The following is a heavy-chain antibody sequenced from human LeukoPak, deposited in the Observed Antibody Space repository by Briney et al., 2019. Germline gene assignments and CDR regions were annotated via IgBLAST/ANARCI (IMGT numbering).Heavy chain of an antibody. CDR2: ISGSGGTT. CDR1: GFTFSGYA. Sequence: PGGSLRLSCAASGFTFSGYAMSWVRQAPGKGLEWVSAISGSGGTTYYADSVKGRFTISRDNSKNTLYLQMNSLKTEDTAVYYCTTGVMITFGGVIVFDYWGQGTLVTVSS. V-gene: IGHV3-23*01. J-gene: IGHJ4*02. D-gene: IGHD3-16*02. CDR3: TTGVMITFGGVIVFDY.